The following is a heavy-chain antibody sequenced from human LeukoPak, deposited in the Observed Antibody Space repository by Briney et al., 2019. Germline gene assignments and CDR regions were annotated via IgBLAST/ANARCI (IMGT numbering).Heavy chain of an antibody. CDR2: ISYDGSTK. J-gene: IGHJ3*01. CDR3: AKGRWGLTINNFDL. D-gene: IGHD2-21*02. Sequence: GGSLRLSCAGSGFTFSSYAIHWVRQAPGKGLEWVALISYDGSTKYSTDSVKGRFTISRDNSKNTLYLQMNSLGGEDTALYYCAKGRWGLTINNFDLWGQGTMVTVSS. CDR1: GFTFSSYA. V-gene: IGHV3-30-3*02.